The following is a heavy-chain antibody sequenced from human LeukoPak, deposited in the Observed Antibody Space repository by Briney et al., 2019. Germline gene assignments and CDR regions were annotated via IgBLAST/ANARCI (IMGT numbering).Heavy chain of an antibody. CDR1: GFTFSSYA. J-gene: IGHJ4*02. Sequence: GGSLRLSCAASGFTFSSYAMHWVRQAPGKGLEWVAVIWYDGSNKYYADSVKGRFTISRDNSKNTLYLQMNSLRAEDTAVYYCARASPTTVTTNFDYWGQGTLVTVSS. CDR3: ARASPTTVTTNFDY. V-gene: IGHV3-33*08. CDR2: IWYDGSNK. D-gene: IGHD4-17*01.